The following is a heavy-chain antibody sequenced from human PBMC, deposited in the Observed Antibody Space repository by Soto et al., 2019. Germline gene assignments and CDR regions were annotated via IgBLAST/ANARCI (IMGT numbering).Heavy chain of an antibody. CDR3: ARDYTEYGYSSSSGYYYYAMDV. CDR1: GGTFSSYA. V-gene: IGHV1-69*01. J-gene: IGHJ6*02. Sequence: QVQLVQSGAEVKKPGSSVKVSCKASGGTFSSYAISWVRQAPGQGLEWLGGIIPIFGTANYAQKFQVRVKITADESTSTAYMELSSLRSEDTAVYYCARDYTEYGYSSSSGYYYYAMDVWGQGPTVTV. D-gene: IGHD6-6*01. CDR2: IIPIFGTA.